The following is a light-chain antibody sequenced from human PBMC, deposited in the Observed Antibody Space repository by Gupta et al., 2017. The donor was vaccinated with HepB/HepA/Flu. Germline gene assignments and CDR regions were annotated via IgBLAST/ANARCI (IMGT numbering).Light chain of an antibody. J-gene: IGKJ5*01. CDR1: QSVSSY. CDR3: QQRSNWPPSIT. V-gene: IGKV3-11*01. CDR2: DAS. Sequence: EIVLTQSPATLSLSPGERATLSCRASQSVSSYLAWYQRKPGQAPRLLSYDASNRATGVPARFSGSGSGTDFTLTISSLEPEDFAVYYCQQRSNWPPSITFGQGTRLEIK.